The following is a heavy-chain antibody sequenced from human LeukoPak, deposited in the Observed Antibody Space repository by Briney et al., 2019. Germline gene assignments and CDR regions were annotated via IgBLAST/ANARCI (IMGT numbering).Heavy chain of an antibody. J-gene: IGHJ4*02. D-gene: IGHD3-22*01. V-gene: IGHV3-30*18. Sequence: PGGSLRLSCAASGFTFSSYGMHWVRQAPGKGLEWVAVISYDGSNKYYADSVKGRFTISRDNSKNTLYLQMNSLRAEDTAVYYCAKDLLYDSSGYLGYWGQGTLVTASS. CDR3: AKDLLYDSSGYLGY. CDR1: GFTFSSYG. CDR2: ISYDGSNK.